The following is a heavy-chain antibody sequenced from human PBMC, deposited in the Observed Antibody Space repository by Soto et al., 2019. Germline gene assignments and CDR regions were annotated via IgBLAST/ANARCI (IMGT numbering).Heavy chain of an antibody. J-gene: IGHJ5*02. CDR3: VRSGTARLLRHSWFDT. V-gene: IGHV3-21*01. Sequence: EVQLVESGGGLVKPGGSLRLSCAASGFTFNTYDMNWVRQAPGTGLEWVSSITTSSAYIYYAYSLKGRITISRDNAKNSLFLQMNSLRAEDTAVYYCVRSGTARLLRHSWFDTWGQGTLVTVSS. CDR1: GFTFNTYD. CDR2: ITTSSAYI. D-gene: IGHD2-21*01.